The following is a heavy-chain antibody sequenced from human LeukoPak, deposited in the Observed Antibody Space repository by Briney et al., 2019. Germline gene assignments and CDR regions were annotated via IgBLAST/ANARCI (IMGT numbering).Heavy chain of an antibody. V-gene: IGHV4-31*02. CDR3: ARLSRVVVVAASFYYFDY. CDR2: IYYSGST. CDR1: GFTFSSYG. J-gene: IGHJ4*02. D-gene: IGHD2-15*01. Sequence: LRLSCAASGFTFSSYGMHWVRQHPGKGLEWIGYIYYSGSTYYNPSLKSRVTISVDTSKNQFSLKLSSVTAADTAVYYCARLSRVVVVAASFYYFDYWGQGTLVTVSS.